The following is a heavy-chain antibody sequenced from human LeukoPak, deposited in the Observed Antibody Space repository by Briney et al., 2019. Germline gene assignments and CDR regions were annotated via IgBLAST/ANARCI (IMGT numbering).Heavy chain of an antibody. CDR2: ISAYNGNT. V-gene: IGHV1-18*01. D-gene: IGHD6-13*01. J-gene: IGHJ6*03. CDR3: ARVDSSSWYYYYYYMGV. CDR1: GYTFTSYG. Sequence: ASVKVSCKASGYTFTSYGISWVRQAPGQGLEWMGWISAYNGNTDYAQKLQGRVTMTTDTSTSTAYMELRSLRSDDTAVYYCARVDSSSWYYYYYYMGVWGKGTTVTISS.